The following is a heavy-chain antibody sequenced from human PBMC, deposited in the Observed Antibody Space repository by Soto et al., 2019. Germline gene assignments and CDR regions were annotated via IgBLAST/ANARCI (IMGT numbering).Heavy chain of an antibody. J-gene: IGHJ4*02. CDR3: ARALSPTSIVVGN. D-gene: IGHD2-15*01. CDR2: IYSGGST. V-gene: IGHV3-53*04. Sequence: GGSLRLSCAASGFTVSSNYMSWVRQAPGKGLEWVSVIYSGGSTYYADSVKGRFTISRHNSKNTLYLQMNSLRAEDTAVYYCARALSPTSIVVGNWGQGTLVTVSS. CDR1: GFTVSSNY.